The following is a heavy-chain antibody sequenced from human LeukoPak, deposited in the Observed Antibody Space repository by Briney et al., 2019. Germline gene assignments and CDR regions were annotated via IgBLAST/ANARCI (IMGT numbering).Heavy chain of an antibody. Sequence: ASVKVSCKASGYTFTSYGISWVRQAPGQGLEWMGWISAYNGNTNYAQKLQGRVTMTTDTSTSTAYMELRSLRSDDTAGYYCARDLGYCTNGVCYRNWFDPWGQGTLVTVSS. CDR3: ARDLGYCTNGVCYRNWFDP. V-gene: IGHV1-18*01. D-gene: IGHD2-8*01. CDR1: GYTFTSYG. CDR2: ISAYNGNT. J-gene: IGHJ5*02.